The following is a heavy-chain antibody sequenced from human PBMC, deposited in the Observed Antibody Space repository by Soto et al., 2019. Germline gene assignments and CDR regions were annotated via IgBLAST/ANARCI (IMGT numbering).Heavy chain of an antibody. J-gene: IGHJ4*02. CDR3: ARLRYYDSSGPSHFDY. CDR2: IYPGDSDT. CDR1: GYGFTSYW. V-gene: IGHV5-51*01. Sequence: GESLKISCKGSGYGFTSYWIGWVRQMPGKGLEWMGIIYPGDSDTRYSPSFQGQVTISADKSISTAYLQWSSLKASDTAMYYCARLRYYDSSGPSHFDYCGQGPLVTVYS. D-gene: IGHD3-22*01.